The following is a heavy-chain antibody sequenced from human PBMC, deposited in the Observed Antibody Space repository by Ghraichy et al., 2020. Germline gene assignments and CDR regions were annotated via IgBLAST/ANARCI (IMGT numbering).Heavy chain of an antibody. CDR1: GGSFSDYF. D-gene: IGHD6-13*01. CDR2: INHSGST. J-gene: IGHJ3*01. V-gene: IGHV4-34*01. Sequence: SETLSLTCAVFGGSFSDYFWSWIRQPPGKGLEWIGEINHSGSTKYNPSLKSRVTISVDTSKNQFSLKLNSVIAADTAVYYCARDSSNSYDDAFDSWGRGTLVTVSS. CDR3: ARDSSNSYDDAFDS.